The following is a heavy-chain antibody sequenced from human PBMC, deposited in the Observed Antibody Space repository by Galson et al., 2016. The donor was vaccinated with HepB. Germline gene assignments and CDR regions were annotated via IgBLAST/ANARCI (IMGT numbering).Heavy chain of an antibody. Sequence: SLRLSCAASGFAFGTYGMHWVRQSPGKGLEWVAGIYHGGTDKFYADSVQGRFTISRDNSESTVFLQMNSLRPEDTATYYCARFPYPFSHGGIVDYWGQGTLVTVAS. CDR3: ARFPYPFSHGGIVDY. CDR2: IYHGGTDK. J-gene: IGHJ4*01. D-gene: IGHD3-16*01. V-gene: IGHV3-33*01. CDR1: GFAFGTYG.